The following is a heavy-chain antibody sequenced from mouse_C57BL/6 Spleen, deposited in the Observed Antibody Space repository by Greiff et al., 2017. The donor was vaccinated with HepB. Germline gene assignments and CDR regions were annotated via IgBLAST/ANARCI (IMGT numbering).Heavy chain of an antibody. CDR3: ARERDGYAAMDY. D-gene: IGHD2-2*01. Sequence: QVQLQQSGPELVKPGASVKISCKASGYAFSSSWMNWVKQRPGKGLEWIGRIYPGDGDTNYNGKFKGKATLTADKSSSTAYMQLSSLPSEDSAVYFCARERDGYAAMDYWGQGTSVTVSS. V-gene: IGHV1-82*01. J-gene: IGHJ4*01. CDR1: GYAFSSSW. CDR2: IYPGDGDT.